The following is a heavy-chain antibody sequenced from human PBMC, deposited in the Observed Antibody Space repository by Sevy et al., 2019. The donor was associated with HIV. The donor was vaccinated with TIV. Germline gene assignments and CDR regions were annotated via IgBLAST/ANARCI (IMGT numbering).Heavy chain of an antibody. CDR3: ARGGSSGGLFLKDYYYLGMDV. D-gene: IGHD3-16*01. CDR2: ISYDGNNK. J-gene: IGHJ6*02. CDR1: GFTFSSYA. Sequence: GGSLRLSCAASGFTFSSYAMHWVRQAPGKGLEWVAVISYDGNNKYADSVKGRFTISRDNSKNTLYLQMKSMRAEDTAVYYCARGGSSGGLFLKDYYYLGMDVWGQGTAVTVSS. V-gene: IGHV3-30*03.